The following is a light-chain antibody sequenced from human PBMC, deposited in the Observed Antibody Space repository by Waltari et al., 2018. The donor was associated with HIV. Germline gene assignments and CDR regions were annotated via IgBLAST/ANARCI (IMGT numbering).Light chain of an antibody. CDR1: SSDVGSYYL. J-gene: IGLJ2*01. CDR2: EVS. V-gene: IGLV2-23*02. CDR3: CSYAGSSTFVV. Sequence: QSALTQPASVSGPPGQSITISCTGTSSDVGSYYLVSWYQQHPGKAPKLMIYEVSKRPSGVSNRFSGSKSGNTASLTISGLQAEDEADYYCCSYAGSSTFVVFGGGTKLTVL.